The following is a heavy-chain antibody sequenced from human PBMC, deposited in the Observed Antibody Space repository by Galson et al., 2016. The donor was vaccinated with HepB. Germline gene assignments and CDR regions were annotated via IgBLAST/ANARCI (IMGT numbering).Heavy chain of an antibody. CDR1: GFTFSNYG. J-gene: IGHJ4*02. CDR3: ARRHEYCPPVGCSVDY. D-gene: IGHD2/OR15-2a*01. CDR2: GSMDGRRK. V-gene: IGHV3-30*03. Sequence: SLRLSCAASGFTFSNYGMHWVRQAPGKGLEWVAAGSMDGRRKFYADSVKGRFTISRDNSNSMLFLQMSSLRADDTAVYYCARRHEYCPPVGCSVDYWGQGTLVSVSS.